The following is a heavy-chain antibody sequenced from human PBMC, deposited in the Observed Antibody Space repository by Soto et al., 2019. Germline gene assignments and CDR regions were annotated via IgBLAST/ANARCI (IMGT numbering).Heavy chain of an antibody. CDR1: GSTFTNYA. V-gene: IGHV1-3*01. Sequence: ASVPVSCAAFGSTFTNYAIHWVRQAPGQRLEWMGWINSANGQTKYSQRFQGGVTITRDTSASTDYMELRSLRSEDTAVYYCARLAAPGDFDDWGQGTPVTFSS. D-gene: IGHD7-27*01. CDR3: ARLAAPGDFDD. CDR2: INSANGQT. J-gene: IGHJ4*02.